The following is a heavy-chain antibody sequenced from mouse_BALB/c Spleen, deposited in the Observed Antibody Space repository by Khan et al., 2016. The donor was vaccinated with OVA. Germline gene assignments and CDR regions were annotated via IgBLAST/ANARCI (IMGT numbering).Heavy chain of an antibody. CDR1: GYTFSSYW. CDR3: ARGAGTTFGMDD. J-gene: IGHJ4*01. Sequence: QVQLQQSGAELMKPGASLTISCKATGYTFSSYWIEWVKQRPGHGLEWIGEILPGRDNSNYNEKFKGKATFTADTSSNIAYIQVNSLTSEDSAVYYCARGAGTTFGMDDWGQGTSVTVSS. V-gene: IGHV1-9*01. D-gene: IGHD4-1*01. CDR2: ILPGRDNS.